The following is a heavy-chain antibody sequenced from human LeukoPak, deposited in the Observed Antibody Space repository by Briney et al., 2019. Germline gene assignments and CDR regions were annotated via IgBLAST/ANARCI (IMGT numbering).Heavy chain of an antibody. J-gene: IGHJ5*02. CDR3: ARPVVSAAISNWFDP. D-gene: IGHD2-2*02. V-gene: IGHV1-46*01. CDR1: GYTFTSYY. Sequence: ASVKVSCKASGYTFTSYYMHWVRQAPGQGLEWMGIINPSGGSTSYAQKFQGRVTMTRDTSTSTVYMELSSLRSEDTAVYYCARPVVSAAISNWFDPWGQGTLVTVSS. CDR2: INPSGGST.